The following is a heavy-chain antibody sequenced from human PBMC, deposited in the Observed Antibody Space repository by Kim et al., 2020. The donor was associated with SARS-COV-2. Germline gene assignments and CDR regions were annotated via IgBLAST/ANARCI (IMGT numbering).Heavy chain of an antibody. D-gene: IGHD3-10*01. CDR2: INHSGST. Sequence: SETLSLTCAVYGGSFSGYYWSWIRQPPGKGLEWIGEINHSGSTNYNPSLKSRVTISVDTSKNQFSLKLSSVTAADTAVYYCARGLATMVRGVTDAFDIWGQGTMVTASS. J-gene: IGHJ3*02. CDR3: ARGLATMVRGVTDAFDI. CDR1: GGSFSGYY. V-gene: IGHV4-34*01.